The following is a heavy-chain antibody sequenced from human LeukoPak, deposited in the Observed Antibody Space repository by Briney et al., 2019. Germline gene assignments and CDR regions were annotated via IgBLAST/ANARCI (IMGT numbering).Heavy chain of an antibody. CDR2: GDYSGGT. D-gene: IGHD6-19*01. J-gene: IGHJ4*02. CDR3: AGERGEEYSSGWYKRNYFDN. CDR1: GDSFSSVTDY. V-gene: IGHV4-39*07. Sequence: SETLSLTCTVSGDSFSSVTDYWAWIRQPPGKGLEWIASGDYSGGTYYNPSLESRVAISADMSKNQFSLKLTSVTGADAAVYYCAGERGEEYSSGWYKRNYFDNWGQGIRVTVSS.